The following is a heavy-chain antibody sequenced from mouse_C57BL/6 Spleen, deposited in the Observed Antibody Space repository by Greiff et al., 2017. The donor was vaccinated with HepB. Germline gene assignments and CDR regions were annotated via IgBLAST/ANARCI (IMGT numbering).Heavy chain of an antibody. Sequence: VQLQESGAELVKPGASVKISCKASGYAFSSYWMNWVKQSPGKGLEWIGQIYPGDGDTNYNGKFKGKATLTADKSSSTAYMQLSSLTSEDSAVYFCARVGYSWYFDVWGTGTTVTVSS. D-gene: IGHD2-3*01. CDR2: IYPGDGDT. CDR3: ARVGYSWYFDV. CDR1: GYAFSSYW. V-gene: IGHV1-80*01. J-gene: IGHJ1*03.